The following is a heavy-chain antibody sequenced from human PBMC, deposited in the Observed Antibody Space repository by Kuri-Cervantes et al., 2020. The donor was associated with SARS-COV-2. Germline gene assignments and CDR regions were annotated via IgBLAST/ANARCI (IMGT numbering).Heavy chain of an antibody. CDR1: GLTFSSYA. CDR3: ARDPPSATTVTESDY. D-gene: IGHD4-17*01. V-gene: IGHV3-23*01. Sequence: GEALKISCAASGLTFSSYAMSWVRQAPGTGLESVSAISGSGGSTYYADSVTGRFTISSDNSKNTLYLQMNSLRAEDTAVYYCARDPPSATTVTESDYWGQGTLVTVSS. J-gene: IGHJ4*02. CDR2: ISGSGGST.